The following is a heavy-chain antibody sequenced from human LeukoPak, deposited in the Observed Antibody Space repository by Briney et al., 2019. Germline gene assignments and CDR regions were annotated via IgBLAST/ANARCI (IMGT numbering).Heavy chain of an antibody. CDR1: GFTFSSYA. CDR3: ARSSSSGYYSGLFDY. J-gene: IGHJ4*02. Sequence: LRLSCAASGFTFSSYAMHWVRQPPGKGLEWIGEINDSGSTKYNPSLKSRVTISVGTSKNQFSLKLSSVTAADTAVYSCARSSSSGYYSGLFDYWGQGTLVTVSS. V-gene: IGHV4-34*01. CDR2: INDSGST. D-gene: IGHD3-22*01.